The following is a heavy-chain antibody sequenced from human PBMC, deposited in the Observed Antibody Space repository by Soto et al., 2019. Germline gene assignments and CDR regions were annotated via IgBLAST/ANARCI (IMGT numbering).Heavy chain of an antibody. Sequence: SLRLSCAASGFTVSTKYMSWLRQAPGKGLEWVSVIYSGGSTFYADSVRGRFTISRDNSKNTVNLQMNSLRAEGTAEYYCARDPWAADYWGQGTLDSVSS. D-gene: IGHD3-16*01. CDR2: IYSGGST. J-gene: IGHJ4*02. CDR1: GFTVSTKY. V-gene: IGHV3-66*01. CDR3: ARDPWAADY.